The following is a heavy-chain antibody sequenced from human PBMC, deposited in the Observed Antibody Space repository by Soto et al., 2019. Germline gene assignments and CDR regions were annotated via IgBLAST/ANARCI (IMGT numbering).Heavy chain of an antibody. Sequence: VQLQESGPGLVKPSETLSLTCTVSGGSISSSYWSWIRQPPGKGLEWVGYIHYSGSTHYNPSLNSRITISLDTSKNQFSLKLTSVTAADTAVYYCARHSTGLDVWGKGTTVTVSS. CDR1: GGSISSSY. CDR3: ARHSTGLDV. J-gene: IGHJ6*04. CDR2: IHYSGST. D-gene: IGHD3-9*01. V-gene: IGHV4-59*08.